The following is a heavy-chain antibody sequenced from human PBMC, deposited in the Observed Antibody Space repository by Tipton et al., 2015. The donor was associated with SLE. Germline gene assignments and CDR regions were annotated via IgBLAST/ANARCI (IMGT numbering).Heavy chain of an antibody. CDR3: ARGLTHGDYSPHYYFDY. Sequence: TLSLTCAVYGGSFSGYYWSWIRQPPGKGLEWIGEINHNGSTKYNPSLKSRVIISVDTSKNQFSLKLSSVTAADTAVYYCARGLTHGDYSPHYYFDYWGQGTLVTVSS. J-gene: IGHJ4*02. CDR1: GGSFSGYY. D-gene: IGHD4-17*01. CDR2: INHNGST. V-gene: IGHV4-34*01.